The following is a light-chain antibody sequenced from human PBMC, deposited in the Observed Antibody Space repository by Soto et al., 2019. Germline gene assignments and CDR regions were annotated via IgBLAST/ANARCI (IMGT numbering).Light chain of an antibody. CDR3: QQRSNWPPIT. V-gene: IGKV3-11*01. Sequence: EIFFSHSPATLSFSPVERAALSCRASQSVSSYLAWYQQKPGQAPRLLIYDASNRATGIPARFSGSGSGTDFTLTISSLEPEDFAVYYCQQRSNWPPITFGQGTRLEIK. J-gene: IGKJ5*01. CDR2: DAS. CDR1: QSVSSY.